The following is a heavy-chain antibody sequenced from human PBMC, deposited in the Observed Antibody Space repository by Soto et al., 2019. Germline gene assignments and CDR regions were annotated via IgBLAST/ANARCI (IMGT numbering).Heavy chain of an antibody. V-gene: IGHV3-33*01. CDR3: ARDTAAGDYYYYGMDV. D-gene: IGHD6-13*01. J-gene: IGHJ6*02. CDR2: IWYDGSNE. CDR1: RFTFSSYG. Sequence: QVQLVESGGGVVKPGRSRRLSRAATRFTFSSYGMHWVREAPGKGLEGVAVIWYDGSNEYYADSVKGRFTISRDNFKNTLYLHMNSLRAEDTAVYYCARDTAAGDYYYYGMDVWGQGTTVTVSS.